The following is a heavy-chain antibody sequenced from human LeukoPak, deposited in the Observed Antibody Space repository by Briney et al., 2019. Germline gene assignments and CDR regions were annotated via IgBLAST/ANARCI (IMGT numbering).Heavy chain of an antibody. J-gene: IGHJ2*01. Sequence: GGSLRLSCAASGFTFSGSAMSWVRQAPGKGLEWVSAISGSGDSTYYADSVKGRFTISRDNSKNTLYLQVNSLRAEDTAVYYCAKGPYSYGYSGYFDLWGRGTLVTVSS. CDR3: AKGPYSYGYSGYFDL. CDR2: ISGSGDST. D-gene: IGHD5-18*01. V-gene: IGHV3-23*01. CDR1: GFTFSGSA.